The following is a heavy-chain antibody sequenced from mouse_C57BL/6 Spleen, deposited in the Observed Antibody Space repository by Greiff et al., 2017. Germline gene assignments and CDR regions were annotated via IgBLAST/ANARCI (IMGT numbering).Heavy chain of an antibody. Sequence: EVMLVESGGGLVQPGGSLKLSCAASGFTFSDYYMYWVRQTPEKRLEWVAYIRNGGGSTYYPDPVKGRFTISGDNAKNTLYLQMRRLKSEDTAMYYCARPVEGYWYFDVWGTGTTVTVSS. CDR3: ARPVEGYWYFDV. V-gene: IGHV5-12*01. J-gene: IGHJ1*03. CDR1: GFTFSDYY. CDR2: IRNGGGST.